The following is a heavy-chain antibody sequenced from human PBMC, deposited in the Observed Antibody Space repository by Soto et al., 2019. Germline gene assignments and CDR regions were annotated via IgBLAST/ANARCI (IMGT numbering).Heavy chain of an antibody. CDR1: GGSISSSNW. CDR2: IYHSGST. J-gene: IGHJ5*02. V-gene: IGHV4-4*02. Sequence: SETLSLTCAVSGGSISSSNWWSWVRQPPGKGLEWIGEIYHSGSTNYNPSLKSRVTISVDKSKNQFSLKLRSVTAADTAVYYCAKIVVVPAAINWFDPWGQGTLVTVSS. CDR3: AKIVVVPAAINWFDP. D-gene: IGHD2-2*01.